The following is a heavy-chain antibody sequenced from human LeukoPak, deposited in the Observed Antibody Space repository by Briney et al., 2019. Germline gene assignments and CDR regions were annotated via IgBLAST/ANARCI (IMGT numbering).Heavy chain of an antibody. CDR3: ASVHAVGATRPFDY. V-gene: IGHV4-34*01. J-gene: IGHJ4*02. CDR2: INHSGST. CDR1: GGSFSGYC. D-gene: IGHD1-26*01. Sequence: SETLSLTCAVYGGSFSGYCWSWIRQPPGKGLEWIGEINHSGSTNYNPSLKSRVTISVDTSKNQFSLKLRSVTAADTAVYYCASVHAVGATRPFDYWGQGTLVTVSS.